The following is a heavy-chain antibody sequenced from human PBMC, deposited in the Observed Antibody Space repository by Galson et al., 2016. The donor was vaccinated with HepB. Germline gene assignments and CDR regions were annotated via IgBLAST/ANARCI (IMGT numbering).Heavy chain of an antibody. J-gene: IGHJ4*02. CDR2: ISGSGVNA. Sequence: SLRLSCAASGFTFSTYAMSWVRQAPGKGLERVSAISGSGVNAHYADSVKGRFTISRDNSKNTLYLQMNSLRVDDTAVYYCAVGGHVDYCGQGTLVTVSS. CDR1: GFTFSTYA. V-gene: IGHV3-23*01. D-gene: IGHD1-26*01. CDR3: AVGGHVDY.